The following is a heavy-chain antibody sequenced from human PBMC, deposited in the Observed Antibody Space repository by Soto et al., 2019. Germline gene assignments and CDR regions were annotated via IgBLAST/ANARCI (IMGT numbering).Heavy chain of an antibody. CDR2: MNPNSGNT. D-gene: IGHD3-3*01. J-gene: IGHJ6*02. CDR1: GYTFTSYD. CDR3: ARGFKYYDFWSGYYVYYYGMDV. V-gene: IGHV1-8*01. Sequence: ASVKVSCKASGYTFTSYDINWVRQATGQGLEWMGWMNPNSGNTGYAQKFQGRVTMTRNTSISTAYMDLSSLRSEDTAVYYCARGFKYYDFWSGYYVYYYGMDVWGQGTTVTVSS.